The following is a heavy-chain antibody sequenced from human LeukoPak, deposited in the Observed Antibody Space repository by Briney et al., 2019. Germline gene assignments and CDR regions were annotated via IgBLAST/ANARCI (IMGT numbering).Heavy chain of an antibody. D-gene: IGHD3-16*01. J-gene: IGHJ4*02. Sequence: GGSLRLSCAASGFTFSSYAMSWVRQDPGKGLERVSAISGSGGSTYYADSVKGRFTISRDNSRDTLYLQMNSLRAEDTAVYYCAKGYYDYVWGSYYFDYWGQGTLVTVSS. V-gene: IGHV3-23*01. CDR1: GFTFSSYA. CDR3: AKGYYDYVWGSYYFDY. CDR2: ISGSGGST.